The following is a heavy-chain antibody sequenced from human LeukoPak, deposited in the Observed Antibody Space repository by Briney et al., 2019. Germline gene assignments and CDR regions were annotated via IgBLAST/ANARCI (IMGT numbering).Heavy chain of an antibody. CDR3: ARHYVDIRTVGASYYYYGLDV. Sequence: SETLSLTCTVSGGSISNSNYCWGWIRQPPGKGLEWIGSISYSGSTYYNPSLKSRVSISVDPSKNQFSLKVTSVTAADTAVFYCARHYVDIRTVGASYYYYGLDVWGQGTTVTVSS. CDR2: ISYSGST. J-gene: IGHJ6*02. V-gene: IGHV4-39*01. D-gene: IGHD3-16*02. CDR1: GGSISNSNYC.